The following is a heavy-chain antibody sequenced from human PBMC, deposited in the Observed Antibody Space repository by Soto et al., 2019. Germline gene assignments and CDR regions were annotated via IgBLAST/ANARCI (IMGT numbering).Heavy chain of an antibody. D-gene: IGHD5-18*01. J-gene: IGHJ4*02. CDR3: ARIRGYSYGHFDY. V-gene: IGHV4-39*01. CDR1: GGSISSSSYY. CDR2: LYYSGST. Sequence: SETLSLTCTVSGGSISSSSYYWGWIRQPPGKGLEWIGSLYYSGSTYHNPSLKSRVTISVDTSKNQFSLKLSSVTAADTAVYYCARIRGYSYGHFDYWGQGALVTVSS.